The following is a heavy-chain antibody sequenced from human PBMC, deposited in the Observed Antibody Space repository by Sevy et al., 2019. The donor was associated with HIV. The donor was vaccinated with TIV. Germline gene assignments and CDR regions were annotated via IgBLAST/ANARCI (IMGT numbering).Heavy chain of an antibody. D-gene: IGHD4-4*01. CDR1: GFTFSDYY. V-gene: IGHV3-11*01. Sequence: GGSLRLSCAASGFTFSDYYMSWIRQAPGKGLEWFSSISSSHHAIKYADSVKGRFAISRDNAKKSLYLQMNSLRAEDTAVYFCVGRPYISTYSWSYYFDYWGLGTLVTVSS. CDR3: VGRPYISTYSWSYYFDY. J-gene: IGHJ4*02. CDR2: ISSSHHAI.